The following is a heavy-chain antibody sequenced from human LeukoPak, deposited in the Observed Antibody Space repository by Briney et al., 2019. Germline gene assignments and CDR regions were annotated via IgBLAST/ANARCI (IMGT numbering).Heavy chain of an antibody. CDR2: ISGSGGNT. V-gene: IGHV3-23*01. CDR3: AKRTNWGVGAFDI. J-gene: IGHJ3*02. CDR1: GFTFSSYG. D-gene: IGHD7-27*01. Sequence: GGSLRLSCAASGFTFSSYGMSWVRQAPGKGLEWVSAISGSGGNTYYADSVKGRFTISRDNSKNTLYLQMNSLRAEDTAVYYCAKRTNWGVGAFDIWGQGTMVTVSS.